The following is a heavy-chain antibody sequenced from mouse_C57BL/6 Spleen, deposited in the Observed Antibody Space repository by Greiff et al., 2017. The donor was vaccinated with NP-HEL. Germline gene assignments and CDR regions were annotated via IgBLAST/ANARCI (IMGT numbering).Heavy chain of an antibody. J-gene: IGHJ1*03. CDR3: ARSKITDWYFDV. D-gene: IGHD2-4*01. CDR1: GFNIKDYY. Sequence: DVKLVESGAELVKPGASVKLSCTASGFNIKDYYMHWVKQRTEQGLEWIGRIDPEDGETKYAPKFQGKATITADTSSNTAYLQLSSLTSEDTAVYYCARSKITDWYFDVWGTGTTVTVSS. CDR2: IDPEDGET. V-gene: IGHV14-2*01.